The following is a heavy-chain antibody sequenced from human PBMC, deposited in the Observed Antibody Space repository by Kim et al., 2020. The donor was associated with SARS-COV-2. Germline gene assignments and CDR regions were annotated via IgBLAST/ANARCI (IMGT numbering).Heavy chain of an antibody. CDR3: ARHKTAGNYNSPFDY. V-gene: IGHV3-53*01. J-gene: IGHJ4*02. D-gene: IGHD1-7*01. Sequence: ADSGRGRFTTARDHSKNTVYLQMNSLSVEDTAIYYCARHKTAGNYNSPFDYWGQGTLVTVSS.